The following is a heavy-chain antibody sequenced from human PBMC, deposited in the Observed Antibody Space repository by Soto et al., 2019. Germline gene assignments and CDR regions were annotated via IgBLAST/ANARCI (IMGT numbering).Heavy chain of an antibody. V-gene: IGHV3-21*01. J-gene: IGHJ4*02. Sequence: PGGSLRLSCAASGFTFSSYSMNWVRQAPGKGLEWVSSISSSSSYIYYADSVKGRFTISRDNAKNSLYLQMNSLRAEDTAVYYCARDSRIAVAGTAVMYWGQGTLVTVS. CDR1: GFTFSSYS. CDR2: ISSSSSYI. CDR3: ARDSRIAVAGTAVMY. D-gene: IGHD6-19*01.